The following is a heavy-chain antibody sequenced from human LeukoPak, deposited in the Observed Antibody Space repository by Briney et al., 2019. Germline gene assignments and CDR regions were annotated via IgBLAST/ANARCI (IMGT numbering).Heavy chain of an antibody. J-gene: IGHJ4*02. CDR1: GGTFRTSA. CDR2: IIPLFGLP. D-gene: IGHD3-10*01. Sequence: GASVKVSCKASGGTFRTSAISWVRQAPGQGLEWMGGIIPLFGLPNYAQRFQGRVTMTRNTSISTAYMELSSLRSEDTAVYYCARVGSSSFGYWGQGTLVTVSS. CDR3: ARVGSSSFGY. V-gene: IGHV1-69*10.